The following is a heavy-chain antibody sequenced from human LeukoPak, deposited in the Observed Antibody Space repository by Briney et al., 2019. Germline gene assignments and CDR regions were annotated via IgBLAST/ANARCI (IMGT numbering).Heavy chain of an antibody. Sequence: KPSETLSLTCAVYGGSFSGYYWNWIRQPPGKGLEWTGEINHSGSTNYNPSLKSRVTISVDTSKNQFSLKLSSVTAADTAVYHCARVGAIAFDIWGQGTMVTVSS. CDR3: ARVGAIAFDI. CDR1: GGSFSGYY. J-gene: IGHJ3*02. D-gene: IGHD3-3*01. V-gene: IGHV4-34*01. CDR2: INHSGST.